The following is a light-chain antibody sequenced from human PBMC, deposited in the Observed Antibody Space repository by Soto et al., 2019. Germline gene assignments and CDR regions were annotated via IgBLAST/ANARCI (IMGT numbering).Light chain of an antibody. Sequence: QSALTQPASVSGSPGQSITISCTGTSSDVGGYTYVSWYQQHPGKAPKLMIYQVSNRPSGVSNRFSGSKSGNTASLTISGLQTEDEAEYYCSSYTSSNTLVFGGGTKLTVL. J-gene: IGLJ3*02. CDR3: SSYTSSNTLV. V-gene: IGLV2-14*01. CDR1: SSDVGGYTY. CDR2: QVS.